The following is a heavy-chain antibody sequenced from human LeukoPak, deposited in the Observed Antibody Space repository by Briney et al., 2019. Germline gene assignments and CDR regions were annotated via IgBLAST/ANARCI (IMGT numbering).Heavy chain of an antibody. Sequence: SETLSLTCAVYGGSFSGYYWSWIRQPPGKGLEWIGEINHSGSTNYNPSLKSRVTISVDTSKNQFSLKLSSVTAADTAVYYCARGNSGSYHCYYYYYMDVWGKGTTVTVSS. J-gene: IGHJ6*03. CDR1: GGSFSGYY. D-gene: IGHD1-26*01. V-gene: IGHV4-34*01. CDR3: ARGNSGSYHCYYYYYMDV. CDR2: INHSGST.